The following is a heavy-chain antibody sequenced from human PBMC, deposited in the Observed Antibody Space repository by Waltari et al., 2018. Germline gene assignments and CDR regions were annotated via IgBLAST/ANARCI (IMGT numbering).Heavy chain of an antibody. CDR3: AGVHDSDSPGSSEYFQQ. CDR1: DGSISSYY. V-gene: IGHV4-59*12. Sequence: QVQLQESGPGLVKPSETLSLTCTVSDGSISSYYWSWTRQPPGKGLAWIGFFYNNGGTKDNPSLRSRVIISADTSMNQLSLKLTSVTAADTAVYVCAGVHDSDSPGSSEYFQQWGRGTQVTVSS. D-gene: IGHD3-22*01. CDR2: FYNNGGT. J-gene: IGHJ1*01.